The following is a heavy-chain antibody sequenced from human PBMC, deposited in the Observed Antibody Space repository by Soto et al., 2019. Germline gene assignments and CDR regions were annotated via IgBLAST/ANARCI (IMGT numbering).Heavy chain of an antibody. V-gene: IGHV1-58*01. D-gene: IGHD1-26*01. CDR1: GFTFTSSA. CDR3: AADGSSYYYYGMDV. CDR2: IVVGSGNT. Sequence: GASVKVSCKASGFTFTSSAVQWVRQARGQRLEWIGWIVVGSGNTNYAQKFQERVTITRDMSTSTAYMELSSLRSEDTAVYYCAADGSSYYYYGMDVWGQGTTVTVSS. J-gene: IGHJ6*02.